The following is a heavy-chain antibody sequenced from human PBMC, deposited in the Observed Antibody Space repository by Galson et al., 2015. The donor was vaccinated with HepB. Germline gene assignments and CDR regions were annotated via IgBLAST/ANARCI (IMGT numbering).Heavy chain of an antibody. Sequence: SLRLSCAASGFTFSSYSMNWVRQAPGKGLEWVSYISSSSSTIYYADSVKGRFTISRDNAKNSLYLQMNSLRAEDTAVYYCARDQSGVWVVQFGGMDVWGQGTTVTVSS. V-gene: IGHV3-48*01. CDR1: GFTFSSYS. CDR2: ISSSSSTI. CDR3: ARDQSGVWVVQFGGMDV. D-gene: IGHD2-21*02. J-gene: IGHJ6*02.